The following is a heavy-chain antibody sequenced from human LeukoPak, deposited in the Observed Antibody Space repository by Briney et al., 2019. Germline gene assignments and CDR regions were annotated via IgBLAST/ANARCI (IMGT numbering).Heavy chain of an antibody. V-gene: IGHV3-21*01. D-gene: IGHD3-22*01. J-gene: IGHJ4*02. Sequence: NPGGSQRLACAASGFTFSSYSMNWVRQAPGKGLEWVSSISSSSRYIYYADSVKGRFTIYNENAKNSLYLQMNSLRAEDTAVYYCARAPPSYYDSSGYYDYWGQGTLVTVSS. CDR2: ISSSSRYI. CDR1: GFTFSSYS. CDR3: ARAPPSYYDSSGYYDY.